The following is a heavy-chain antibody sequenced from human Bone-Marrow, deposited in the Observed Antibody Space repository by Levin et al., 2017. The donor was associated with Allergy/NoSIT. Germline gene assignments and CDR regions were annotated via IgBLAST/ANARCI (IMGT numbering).Heavy chain of an antibody. CDR2: VGYDGDTE. J-gene: IGHJ4*02. Sequence: GESLKISCVGSELTFDNHGIHWVRQAPGKGLEWVSVVGYDGDTEHYADSVKGRFTVSRDNSKNTVYLQMSSLRPEDTALYYGARAAGNYRHDFDSWGQGIVVTVSS. D-gene: IGHD1-7*01. CDR3: ARAAGNYRHDFDS. CDR1: ELTFDNHG. V-gene: IGHV3-30*03.